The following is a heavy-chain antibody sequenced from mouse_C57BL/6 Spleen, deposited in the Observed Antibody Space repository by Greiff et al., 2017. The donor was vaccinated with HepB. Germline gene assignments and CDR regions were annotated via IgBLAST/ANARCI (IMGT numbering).Heavy chain of an antibody. CDR1: GYTFTSYW. J-gene: IGHJ4*01. CDR2: INPSNGGT. V-gene: IGHV1-53*01. D-gene: IGHD1-1*01. Sequence: QVQLQQPGTELVKPGASVKLSCKASGYTFTSYWMHWVKQRPGQGLEWIGNINPSNGGTNYNEKFKSKATLTVDKSSSTAYMQLSSLTSEDSAVYYCARSGYYGRVEYAMDYWGRGTSVTVSS. CDR3: ARSGYYGRVEYAMDY.